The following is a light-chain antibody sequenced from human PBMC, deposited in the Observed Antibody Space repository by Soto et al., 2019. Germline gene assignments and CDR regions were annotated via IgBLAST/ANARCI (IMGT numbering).Light chain of an antibody. V-gene: IGKV4-1*01. J-gene: IGKJ1*01. CDR2: WAS. Sequence: DIVMTQSPDSLAVSLGERATINCKSSQSVLSSSNNKNYLAWYQQKPGQPPKALIYWASTRESGVPDRFSGSGSGTDFTLTISSLQAEDVAVYYCQQYYTTPWTFGQGTKVDIK. CDR1: QSVLSSSNNKNY. CDR3: QQYYTTPWT.